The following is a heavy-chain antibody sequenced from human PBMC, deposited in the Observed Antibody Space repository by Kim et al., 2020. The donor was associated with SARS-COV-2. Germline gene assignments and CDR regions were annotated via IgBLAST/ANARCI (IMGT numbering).Heavy chain of an antibody. D-gene: IGHD3-22*01. V-gene: IGHV3-30*04. CDR1: GFTFSSYA. Sequence: GGSLRLSCAASGFTFSSYAMHWVRQAPGKGLEWVAVISYDGSNKYYADSVKGRFTISRDNSKNTLYLQMNSLRAEDTAVYYCAREPYYDSSGYYSEKRGAFDYWGQGTLVTVSS. J-gene: IGHJ4*02. CDR3: AREPYYDSSGYYSEKRGAFDY. CDR2: ISYDGSNK.